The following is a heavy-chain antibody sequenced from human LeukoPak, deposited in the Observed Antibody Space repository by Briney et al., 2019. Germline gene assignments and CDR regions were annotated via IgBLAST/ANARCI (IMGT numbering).Heavy chain of an antibody. CDR3: ARGTATSLIPHYYYYMDV. D-gene: IGHD1/OR15-1a*01. J-gene: IGHJ6*03. Sequence: ASVKVSCKASGYTFTGYYIHWVRQAPGQGLEWMGWINPNSGGTNYAQKFQGRVTMTRDTSISTAYMELSRLRSDDTTVYYCARGTATSLIPHYYYYMDVCGKGTTVTISS. V-gene: IGHV1-2*02. CDR2: INPNSGGT. CDR1: GYTFTGYY.